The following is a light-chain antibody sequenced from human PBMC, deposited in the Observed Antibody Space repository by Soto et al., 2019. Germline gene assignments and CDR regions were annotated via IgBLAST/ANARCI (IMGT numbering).Light chain of an antibody. CDR2: SNN. V-gene: IGLV1-44*01. CDR1: SSNIGSNT. CDR3: AAWDDSLNGFYV. Sequence: VLTQPPSASGTPGQRVTISCSVSSSNIGSNTVNWYQQLPGTAPKLLIYSNNQRPSGVPDRFSGSKSGTSASLAISGLQSEDEADYYCAAWDDSLNGFYVFGTGTKVPVL. J-gene: IGLJ1*01.